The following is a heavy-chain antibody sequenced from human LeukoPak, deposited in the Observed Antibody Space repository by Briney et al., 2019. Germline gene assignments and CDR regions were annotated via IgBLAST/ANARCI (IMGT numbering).Heavy chain of an antibody. J-gene: IGHJ4*02. CDR2: MPFDGSNK. CDR3: VKLVGSSSWYNDLDY. CDR1: GLTFSSYG. V-gene: IGHV3-30*18. Sequence: PGGSLRLSCVASGLTFSSYGMHWVRQAPGKGLEWVASMPFDGSNKYYADSVKGRFTISRDNSKNTLYLQMSSLRAEDTAVYYCVKLVGSSSWYNDLDYWGQGTLVTVSS. D-gene: IGHD6-13*01.